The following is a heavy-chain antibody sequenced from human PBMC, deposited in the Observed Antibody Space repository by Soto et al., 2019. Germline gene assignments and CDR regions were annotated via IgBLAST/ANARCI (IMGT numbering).Heavy chain of an antibody. CDR1: GASIRKTSSY. D-gene: IGHD2-21*01. CDR2: INSSGTA. CDR3: VRRVNIPSWYFDL. Sequence: QVELQQSGPGVVRPSETLSLTCSVSGASIRKTSSYWGWIRQPPGQGLEWIGSINSSGTAYYSSPLKGRATLSVDTSANQFSRRLMSVTAADTAFYVCVRRVNIPSWYFDLWGR. V-gene: IGHV4-39*01. J-gene: IGHJ2*01.